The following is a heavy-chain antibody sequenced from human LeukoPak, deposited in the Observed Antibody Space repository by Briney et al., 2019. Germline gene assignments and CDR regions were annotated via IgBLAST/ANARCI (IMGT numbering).Heavy chain of an antibody. Sequence: GGSLRLSCAASGFTFSSYDMHWVRQATGKGLEWVSAIGTAGDTYYPGSVKGRFTISRENAKNSLYLQMNSLRAGDTAVYYSARASGPASGFDPWGQGTLVTVSS. CDR3: ARASGPASGFDP. V-gene: IGHV3-13*04. CDR2: IGTAGDT. J-gene: IGHJ5*02. D-gene: IGHD3-3*01. CDR1: GFTFSSYD.